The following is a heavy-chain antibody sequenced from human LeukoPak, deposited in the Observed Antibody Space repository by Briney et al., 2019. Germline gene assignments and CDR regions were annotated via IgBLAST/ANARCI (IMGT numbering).Heavy chain of an antibody. CDR2: IYYSGST. D-gene: IGHD3-22*01. CDR3: ARWVYYYDSSGYGTPNDAFDI. J-gene: IGHJ3*02. Sequence: SETLSLTCTVSGSSISSYYWSWIRQPPGKGLEWIGYIYYSGSTNYNPSLKSRVTISVDTSKNQFSLKLSSVTAADTAVYYCARWVYYYDSSGYGTPNDAFDIWGQGTMVTVSS. CDR1: GSSISSYY. V-gene: IGHV4-59*01.